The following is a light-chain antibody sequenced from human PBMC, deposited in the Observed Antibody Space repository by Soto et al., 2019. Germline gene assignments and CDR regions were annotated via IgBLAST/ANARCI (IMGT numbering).Light chain of an antibody. CDR2: EVS. Sequence: QSALTQPPSASGSPGQSVSISCTGTSSDVGGYNYVSWYQQHPGKAPKLIIYEVSKRPSGVPDRFSGSKSGNTASLTVSGLQAEDEADYYCSSYAGSNNLYVFRTGTKLTVL. V-gene: IGLV2-8*01. CDR1: SSDVGGYNY. J-gene: IGLJ1*01. CDR3: SSYAGSNNLYV.